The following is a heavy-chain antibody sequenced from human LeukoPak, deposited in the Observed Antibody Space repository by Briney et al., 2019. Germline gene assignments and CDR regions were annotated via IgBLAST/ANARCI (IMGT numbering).Heavy chain of an antibody. Sequence: GGSLRLSCAASGFTFSSYAMRWVRQAPGKGLEWVAVISYDGSNKYYADSVKGRFTISRDNSKNTLYLQMNSLRAEDTAVYYCAREVSGLPVYYYGMDVWGQGTTVTVSS. CDR3: AREVSGLPVYYYGMDV. V-gene: IGHV3-30-3*01. CDR1: GFTFSSYA. CDR2: ISYDGSNK. D-gene: IGHD4-11*01. J-gene: IGHJ6*02.